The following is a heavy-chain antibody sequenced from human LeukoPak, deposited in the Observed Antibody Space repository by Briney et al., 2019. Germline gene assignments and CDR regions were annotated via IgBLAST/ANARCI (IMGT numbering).Heavy chain of an antibody. V-gene: IGHV3-7*03. Sequence: GGSLRLSCEASGFTFSGFWMSWVRQAPGKGLECVAHIKEDGSENWFADPVRGRFTISRDNAKNALYLQMNRLRAEDTAVYYCAKKPATIKFPFDIWGQGTLVTVSP. D-gene: IGHD5-24*01. CDR3: AKKPATIKFPFDI. CDR2: IKEDGSEN. CDR1: GFTFSGFW. J-gene: IGHJ4*02.